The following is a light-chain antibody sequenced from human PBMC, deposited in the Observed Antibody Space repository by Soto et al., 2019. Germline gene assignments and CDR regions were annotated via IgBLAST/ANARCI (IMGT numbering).Light chain of an antibody. CDR1: QTISSS. Sequence: RMTQSPSTLSGSAGDRVTITCRASQTISSSLAWYQQKPGKAPKVLIYDASNLESGVPSRFSGSGSGTEFTLTISGLQPDDFATYYCQPYNSHFLYPFGHGTKVDIK. CDR3: QPYNSHFLYP. J-gene: IGKJ2*01. V-gene: IGKV1-5*01. CDR2: DAS.